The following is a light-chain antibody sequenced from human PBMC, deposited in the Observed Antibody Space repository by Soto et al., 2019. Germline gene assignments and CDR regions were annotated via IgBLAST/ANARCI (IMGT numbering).Light chain of an antibody. V-gene: IGKV3-11*01. CDR1: QNIRNY. CDR3: QQRGSFPLT. Sequence: ETVLTQSPATLSLSPGERATLSCRASQNIRNYLAWYQQKPGQAPRLLIYDVSKRVTGIPDRFSGSGSGTDFTLTISTLEPEDFGIFYCQQRGSFPLTFGGGTRVERK. J-gene: IGKJ4*01. CDR2: DVS.